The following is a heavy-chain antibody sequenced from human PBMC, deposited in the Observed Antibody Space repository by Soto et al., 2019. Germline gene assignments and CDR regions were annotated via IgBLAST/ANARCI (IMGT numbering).Heavy chain of an antibody. V-gene: IGHV2-26*01. Sequence: QVTLKESGPVLVKPTETLTLTCTVSGFSLTTGRMGVSWIRQPPGKALEWLAHIFSDAERSYSTSMQSRLTLSKDTSGSQVVLSMTNVDPVDTVTYYCVRMNADSYQFYYSMDVWGHGTTVTVSS. CDR1: GFSLTTGRMG. J-gene: IGHJ6*02. CDR2: IFSDAER. CDR3: VRMNADSYQFYYSMDV. D-gene: IGHD3-10*01.